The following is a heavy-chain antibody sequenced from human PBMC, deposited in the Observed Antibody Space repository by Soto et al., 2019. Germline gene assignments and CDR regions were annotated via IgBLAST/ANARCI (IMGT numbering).Heavy chain of an antibody. D-gene: IGHD2-2*01. CDR2: IIPIFGTA. J-gene: IGHJ6*02. CDR3: ARHVPAAGYYYGMDV. V-gene: IGHV1-69*12. CDR1: GGTFSSYA. Sequence: QVQLVQSGAEVKKPGSSVKVSCKASGGTFSSYAISWVRQAPGQGLEWMGGIIPIFGTANYAQKFQGRVTITEDQSAGTACMELSSLRSEDTAVNYCARHVPAAGYYYGMDVWGQGATVTVSS.